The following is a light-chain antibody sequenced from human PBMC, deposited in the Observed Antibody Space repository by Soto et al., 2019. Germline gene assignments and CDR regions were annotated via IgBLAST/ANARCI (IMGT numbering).Light chain of an antibody. V-gene: IGLV2-14*01. Sequence: QSALTQPASVSGSPGQSITISCTGTSSDVGAYNFVSWYQHHPGRAPKLIIYEVTIRPSGVSNRFSGSKSGNTASLTISGLQAADEADYFCKSYAGSNTYVFGSGTKVT. CDR1: SSDVGAYNF. CDR2: EVT. CDR3: KSYAGSNTYV. J-gene: IGLJ1*01.